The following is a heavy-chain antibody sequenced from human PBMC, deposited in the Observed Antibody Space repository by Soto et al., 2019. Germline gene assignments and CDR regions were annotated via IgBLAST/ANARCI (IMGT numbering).Heavy chain of an antibody. D-gene: IGHD6-13*01. CDR2: IWYDGSNK. Sequence: QVQLVESGGGVVQPGRSLRLSCAASGFTFSSYGMHWVRQAPGKGLDWVAVIWYDGSNKYYADSVKGRFTVYRDNSKKTLYLKMNSLRAEDTAVYYCALGSSNWVDLEYWCQGTLVTVAS. CDR1: GFTFSSYG. CDR3: ALGSSNWVDLEY. V-gene: IGHV3-33*01. J-gene: IGHJ4*02.